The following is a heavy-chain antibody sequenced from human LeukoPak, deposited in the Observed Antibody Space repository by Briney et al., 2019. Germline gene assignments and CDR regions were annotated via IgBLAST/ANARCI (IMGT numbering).Heavy chain of an antibody. D-gene: IGHD3-10*01. Sequence: SETLSLTCTVSGGSISSYYWSWIRQPPGKGLEWIGYIYYSGSTNYSPSLKSRVTISVDTSKSQVSRKLSSVTAADTSVYYCARQANRGYYGSGRYRYFDYWGQGTLGTVSS. J-gene: IGHJ4*02. CDR3: ARQANRGYYGSGRYRYFDY. CDR2: IYYSGST. V-gene: IGHV4-59*08. CDR1: GGSISSYY.